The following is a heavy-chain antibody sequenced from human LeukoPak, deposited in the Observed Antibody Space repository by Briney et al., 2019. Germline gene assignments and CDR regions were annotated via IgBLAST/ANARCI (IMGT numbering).Heavy chain of an antibody. CDR3: ACSAT. V-gene: IGHV3-74*01. Sequence: PGGSLRLSCAASGFTFTNYWMHWVRQAPGKGLVWVSRVNSDGSSTTYADSVKGRFTISRDNAKNTVHLQMNSLRAEDTGVYHCACSATWGQGTPVTVSS. J-gene: IGHJ5*02. CDR2: VNSDGSST. CDR1: GFTFTNYW. D-gene: IGHD2-15*01.